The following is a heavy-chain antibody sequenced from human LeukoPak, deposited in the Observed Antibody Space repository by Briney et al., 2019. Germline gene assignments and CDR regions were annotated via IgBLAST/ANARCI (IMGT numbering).Heavy chain of an antibody. J-gene: IGHJ6*03. CDR2: IIPIFGTA. CDR3: ARVGFLDYGVYYYYYMDV. Sequence: GTSVKVSCKASGYTFTSYGISWVRQAPGQGLEWMGGIIPIFGTANYAQKFQGRVTITADKSTSTAYMELSSLRSEDTAVYYCARVGFLDYGVYYYYYMDVWGKGTTVTVSS. V-gene: IGHV1-69*06. CDR1: GYTFTSYG. D-gene: IGHD3/OR15-3a*01.